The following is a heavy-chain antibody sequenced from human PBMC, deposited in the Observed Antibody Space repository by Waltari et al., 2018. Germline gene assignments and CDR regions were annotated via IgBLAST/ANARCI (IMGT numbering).Heavy chain of an antibody. CDR1: GGSISSHY. CDR2: IYYSGST. D-gene: IGHD4-17*01. V-gene: IGHV4-59*11. J-gene: IGHJ6*02. Sequence: QVQLQESGPGLVKPSETLSLTCTVSGGSISSHYWSWIRQPPGKGLEWIGYIYYSGSTNYNPSLKSRVTISVDTSKNQFSLKLSSVTAADTAVYYCARDLGPLRGVGYYYYYYGMDVWGQGTTVTVSS. CDR3: ARDLGPLRGVGYYYYYYGMDV.